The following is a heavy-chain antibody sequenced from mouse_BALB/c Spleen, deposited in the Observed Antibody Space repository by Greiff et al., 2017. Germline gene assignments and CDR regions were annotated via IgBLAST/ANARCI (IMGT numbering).Heavy chain of an antibody. CDR2: INPSNGGT. CDR1: GYTFTSYY. Sequence: QVQLQQSGAELVKPGASVKLSCKASGYTFTSYYMYWVKQRPGQGLEWIGEINPSNGGTNFNEKFKSKATLTVDTSSSTAYMQLSSLTSEDSAVYYGTRERDYDGGFAYWGEGTLVTVSA. D-gene: IGHD2-4*01. V-gene: IGHV1S81*02. J-gene: IGHJ3*01. CDR3: TRERDYDGGFAY.